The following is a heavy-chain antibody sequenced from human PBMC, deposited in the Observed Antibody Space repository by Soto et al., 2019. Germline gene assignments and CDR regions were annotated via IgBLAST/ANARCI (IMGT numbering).Heavy chain of an antibody. V-gene: IGHV4-59*08. Sequence: SETLSLTCTVSGGSLSSFYWSWIRQPPGKGLEWIGYINNSGSTKYNPNIKSRVTISVHTSKNQFSLKLSSVTAADTAVYSCAREYSSGWHTWFDPWGQGTLVTVSS. CDR2: INNSGST. D-gene: IGHD6-19*01. CDR3: AREYSSGWHTWFDP. J-gene: IGHJ5*02. CDR1: GGSLSSFY.